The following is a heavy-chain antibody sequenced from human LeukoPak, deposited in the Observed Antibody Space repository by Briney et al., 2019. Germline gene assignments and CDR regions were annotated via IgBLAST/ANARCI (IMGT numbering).Heavy chain of an antibody. V-gene: IGHV1-69*05. CDR3: ARVSEYYYDSSGES. J-gene: IGHJ4*02. D-gene: IGHD3-22*01. CDR1: GGTFSGYA. Sequence: ASVKVSCKASGGTFSGYAISWVRQAPGQGLEWMGGIIPIFGTANYAQKFQGRVTITTDESTSTAYMELSSLRSEDTAVYYCARVSEYYYDSSGESWGQGTLVTVSS. CDR2: IIPIFGTA.